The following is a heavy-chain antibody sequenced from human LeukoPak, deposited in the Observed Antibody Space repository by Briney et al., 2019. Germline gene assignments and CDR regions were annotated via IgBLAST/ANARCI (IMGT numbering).Heavy chain of an antibody. V-gene: IGHV3-48*04. Sequence: GGSLRLSCAASGFTFSSYSMNWVRQAPGKGLEWVSYIIGSSSTIHYADSMKGRFTISRDNAKNTLYLQMNSLRAEDTAVYYCARCPLVRGTYYGMDVWGQGTTVTVSS. CDR3: ARCPLVRGTYYGMDV. CDR1: GFTFSSYS. D-gene: IGHD3-10*02. J-gene: IGHJ6*02. CDR2: IIGSSSTI.